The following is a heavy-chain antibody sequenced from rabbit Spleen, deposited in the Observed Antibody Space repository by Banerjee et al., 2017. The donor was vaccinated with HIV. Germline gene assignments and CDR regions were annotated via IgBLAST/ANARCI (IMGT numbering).Heavy chain of an antibody. CDR2: IYAGSSGST. Sequence: QSLEESGGDLVKPGASLTLTCTASGFDFSSNAMCWVRQAPGKGLELIACIYAGSSGSTYYASWAKGRFTISKTSSTTVTLQMTSLTAADTATYFCARDIYSVYLYRLLYFDLWGPGTLVTVS. CDR1: GFDFSSNA. J-gene: IGHJ4*01. CDR3: ARDIYSVYLYRLLYFDL. D-gene: IGHD1-1*01. V-gene: IGHV1S40*01.